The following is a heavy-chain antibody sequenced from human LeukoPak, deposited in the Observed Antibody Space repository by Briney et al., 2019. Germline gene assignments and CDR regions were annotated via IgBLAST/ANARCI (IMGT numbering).Heavy chain of an antibody. J-gene: IGHJ4*02. D-gene: IGHD2-8*01. CDR1: GFTFSDYG. CDR3: VRVYLERLTAGYFDH. CDR2: IRYDGKNK. Sequence: GGSLRLSCAASGFTFSDYGIHWVRQAPGKGLEWVAFIRYDGKNKYYADSVKGRFTISRDDSKNTLYLQMSSLRAEDSGVYYCVRVYLERLTAGYFDHWGQGTWVTVSP. V-gene: IGHV3-30*02.